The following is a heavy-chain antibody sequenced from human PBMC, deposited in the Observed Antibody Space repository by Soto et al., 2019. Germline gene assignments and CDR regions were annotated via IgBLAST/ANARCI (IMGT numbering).Heavy chain of an antibody. CDR1: GGSISRGGYY. CDR3: ARDTSGYPDY. J-gene: IGHJ4*02. V-gene: IGHV4-31*03. D-gene: IGHD3-22*01. Sequence: SETLSLTCTFSGGSISRGGYYWSWIRQHPGKGLEWIGYIYYSGSTYYNPSLKSRVTISVDTSKNEFSLKLSSVTAADTAVYYCARDTSGYPDYWGQGTLVTVSS. CDR2: IYYSGST.